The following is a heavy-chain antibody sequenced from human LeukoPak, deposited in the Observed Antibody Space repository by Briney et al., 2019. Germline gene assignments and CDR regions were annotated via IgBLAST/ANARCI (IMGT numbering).Heavy chain of an antibody. CDR1: GFTFSSYE. Sequence: GGSLRLSCAASGFTFSSYEMNWVRQAPGKGLEWVSYISSSGSTIYYADSVKGRFTTSRDNAKNSLYLQMNYLRVEDTAVYYCARDNGYHDAFDIWGQGTMVTVSS. J-gene: IGHJ3*02. CDR3: ARDNGYHDAFDI. V-gene: IGHV3-48*03. D-gene: IGHD5-18*01. CDR2: ISSSGSTI.